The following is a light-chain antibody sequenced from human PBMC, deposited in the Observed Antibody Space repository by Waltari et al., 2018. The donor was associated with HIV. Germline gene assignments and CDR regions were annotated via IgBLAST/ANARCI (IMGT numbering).Light chain of an antibody. CDR2: EVS. V-gene: IGLV2-23*02. CDR3: CSYAGSWV. CDR1: RSDVGRSNL. J-gene: IGLJ3*02. Sequence: QSALTHPASVSGSPEQSITISRTGTRSDVGRSNLVSWYQQHPGKSPKLMIYEVSKRPSGVPNRFSGSKSGNTASLTISGLQAEDEADYYCCSYAGSWVFGGGTKLTVL.